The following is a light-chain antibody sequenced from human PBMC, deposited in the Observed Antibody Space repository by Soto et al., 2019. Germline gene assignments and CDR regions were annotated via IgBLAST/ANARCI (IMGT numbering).Light chain of an antibody. V-gene: IGLV2-14*01. CDR3: SSYATTTTPVA. CDR1: SSDIGYYDY. CDR2: EVS. Sequence: QSALTQPASVSGSPGQSITISCTGTSSDIGYYDYVSWYQQHPGKAPKLIIYEVSNRPSGVSNRFSGSKSGNTASLTISGLQAEDEADYYCSSYATTTTPVAFGGGTKVTVL. J-gene: IGLJ2*01.